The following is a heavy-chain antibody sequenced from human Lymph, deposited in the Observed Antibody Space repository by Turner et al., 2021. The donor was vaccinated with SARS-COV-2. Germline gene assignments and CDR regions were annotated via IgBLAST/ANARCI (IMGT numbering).Heavy chain of an antibody. CDR2: ITFASSYI. Sequence: EVQLVESGAGRVKPGGSLRLSCSASGFTFSSYSMNWVRQAPGKGLELVSSITFASSYIDYADTVKVRFTISRDNAKNSLYLQMNSLRAEDTAVYYCARGPPDFPYYFDYWGQGTLVTVSS. V-gene: IGHV3-21*01. CDR3: ARGPPDFPYYFDY. D-gene: IGHD2-21*02. CDR1: GFTFSSYS. J-gene: IGHJ4*02.